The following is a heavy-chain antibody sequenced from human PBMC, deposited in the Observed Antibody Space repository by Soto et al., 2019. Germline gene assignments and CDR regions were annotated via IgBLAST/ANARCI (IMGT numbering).Heavy chain of an antibody. CDR1: GFSLSTSGVG. V-gene: IGHV2-5*02. CDR2: IYWDDDK. Sequence: QITLKESGPTLVKPTQTLTLTCTFSGFSLSTSGVGVGWIRQPPGKALEWLAVIYWDDDKHYSPSLKTRLTPSKDTSKNQVVLTMTNMDPVDTATYYCAHRFRITATNISPLFYFDYWGQGTLVTVSS. CDR3: AHRFRITATNISPLFYFDY. J-gene: IGHJ4*02. D-gene: IGHD1-7*01.